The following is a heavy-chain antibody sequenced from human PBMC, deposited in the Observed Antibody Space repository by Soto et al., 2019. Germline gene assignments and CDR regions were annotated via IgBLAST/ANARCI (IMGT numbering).Heavy chain of an antibody. Sequence: QVQLQESGPGLVKPSQTLSLTCTVSGDSMRSSDYYWSWMGQAPGKGLEWIGYISHTGNSHYNPCLESRVSISIDTSNNQCSLRLTSMTAADTAVYFCARVGEVVYVPPQSNYYRYGMDDWGQGTTVVVSS. D-gene: IGHD2-8*02. CDR1: GDSMRSSDYY. CDR3: ARVGEVVYVPPQSNYYRYGMDD. V-gene: IGHV4-30-4*01. CDR2: ISHTGNS. J-gene: IGHJ6*02.